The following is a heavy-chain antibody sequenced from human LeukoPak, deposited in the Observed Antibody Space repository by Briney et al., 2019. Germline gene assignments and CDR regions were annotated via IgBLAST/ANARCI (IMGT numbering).Heavy chain of an antibody. CDR1: GYTFTGYY. CDR3: AIVVPGDWLTQNWFNP. D-gene: IGHD3-9*01. J-gene: IGHJ5*02. V-gene: IGHV1-2*02. Sequence: ASVKVSCKASGYTFTGYYMHWVRQAPGQGLEWMGWINPNSGGTNYAQKFQGRVTMTRDTSTSTAYMELRSLRSDDTAMYYCAIVVPGDWLTQNWFNPWGQGTLVTVSS. CDR2: INPNSGGT.